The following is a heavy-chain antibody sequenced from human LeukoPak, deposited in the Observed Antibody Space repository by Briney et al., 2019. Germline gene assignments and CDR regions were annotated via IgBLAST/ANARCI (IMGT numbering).Heavy chain of an antibody. CDR3: VRGALPGGFDY. CDR2: MNSDGSST. D-gene: IGHD3-10*01. V-gene: IGHV3-74*01. Sequence: GGSLRLSCAASGSTLSSYWMHWVRQAPGKGLVWVSGMNSDGSSTGYADSVKGRFTSSRDNAKSTLYLQMNSLRAEDTAVYYCVRGALPGGFDYWGQGTLVTVSS. J-gene: IGHJ4*02. CDR1: GSTLSSYW.